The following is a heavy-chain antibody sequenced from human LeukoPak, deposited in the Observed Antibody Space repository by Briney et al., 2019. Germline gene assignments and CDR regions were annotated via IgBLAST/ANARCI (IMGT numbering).Heavy chain of an antibody. CDR3: ARAPRADFVDI. D-gene: IGHD2-21*02. CDR1: GFTFSSYD. Sequence: GGSLRLSCAASGFTFSSYDMHWVRQATGKGLEWVSAIGTAGDTYYPGSVKGRFTISRENAKNSLYLQMNSLRAGDTAVYYCARAPRADFVDIWGQGTMVTVSS. CDR2: IGTAGDT. J-gene: IGHJ3*02. V-gene: IGHV3-13*01.